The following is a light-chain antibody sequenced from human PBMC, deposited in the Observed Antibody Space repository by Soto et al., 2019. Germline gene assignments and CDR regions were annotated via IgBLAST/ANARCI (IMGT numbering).Light chain of an antibody. CDR2: DAS. CDR3: QQLNSYPLT. J-gene: IGKJ4*01. V-gene: IGKV1-5*01. Sequence: GDRVTITCRASQSISSWLAWYQQKPGKAPKLLIFDASSLESGVPSRFSGSGSGTEFTLTISSLQPDDFATYYCQQLNSYPLTFGGGTKGDSK. CDR1: QSISSW.